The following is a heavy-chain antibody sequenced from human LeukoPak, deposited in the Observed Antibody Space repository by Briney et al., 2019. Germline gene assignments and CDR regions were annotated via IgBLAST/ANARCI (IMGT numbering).Heavy chain of an antibody. CDR1: GFTFSNAW. J-gene: IGHJ4*02. CDR2: IKSKTDGGTT. Sequence: GRSLRLSCAASGFTFSNAWMSWVRQAPGKGLEWVGRIKSKTDGGTTDYAAPVKGRFTISRDDSKNTLYLQMSSLKTEDTAVYYCTTDPATVTIRGSGWGQGTLVTVSS. V-gene: IGHV3-15*01. CDR3: TTDPATVTIRGSG. D-gene: IGHD4-11*01.